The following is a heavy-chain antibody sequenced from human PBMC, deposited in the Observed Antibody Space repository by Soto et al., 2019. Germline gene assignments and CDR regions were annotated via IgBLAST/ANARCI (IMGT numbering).Heavy chain of an antibody. J-gene: IGHJ4*02. V-gene: IGHV3-23*01. CDR3: AKTVDYGDNSYYFDY. D-gene: IGHD4-17*01. Sequence: PGGSLRLSCAASGFTFSSYAMSWVRQAPGKGLEWVSAISGSGGSTYYADSVKGRFTISRDNSKNTLYLQMNSLRAEDTAVYYYAKTVDYGDNSYYFDYWGQGTLVTSPQ. CDR2: ISGSGGST. CDR1: GFTFSSYA.